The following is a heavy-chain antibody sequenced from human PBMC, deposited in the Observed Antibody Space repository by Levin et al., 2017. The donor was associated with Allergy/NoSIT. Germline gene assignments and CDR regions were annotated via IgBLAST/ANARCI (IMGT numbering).Heavy chain of an antibody. CDR3: AREAGHAFDI. CDR2: INGDGSST. Sequence: ASVKVSCVASGFTLSSYWMNWVRQAPGKGLVWVSRINGDGSSTSYADSVKGRFTISRDNAKNTVYLQMNSLRAEDTAVYYCAREAGHAFDIWGQGTMVTVSS. J-gene: IGHJ3*02. V-gene: IGHV3-74*01. CDR1: GFTLSSYW. D-gene: IGHD6-19*01.